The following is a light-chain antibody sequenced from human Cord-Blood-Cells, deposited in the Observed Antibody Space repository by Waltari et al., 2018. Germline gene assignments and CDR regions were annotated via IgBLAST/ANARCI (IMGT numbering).Light chain of an antibody. CDR1: SSNIGSNY. CDR2: RNN. Sequence: QSVLTQPPSASGTPGQRVTISCSGSSSNIGSNYVYWYQQLPGTAPKLLIYRNNPRPSGVPDRCSGSKSGTSASLAISGLRSEDEADYYCAAWDDSLSGYVFGTGTKVTVL. CDR3: AAWDDSLSGYV. V-gene: IGLV1-47*01. J-gene: IGLJ1*01.